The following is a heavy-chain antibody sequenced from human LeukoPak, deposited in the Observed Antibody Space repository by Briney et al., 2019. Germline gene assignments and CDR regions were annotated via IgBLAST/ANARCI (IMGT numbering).Heavy chain of an antibody. V-gene: IGHV1-69*04. CDR3: AKSPYYYDSSGPYYYYYYGMDV. Sequence: GSSVKVSCKASGGTFSSYAISWVRQAPGQGLESMGRIIPIFGIANYAQKFQGRVTITADKSTSTAYMELSSLRSEDTAVYYCAKSPYYYDSSGPYYYYYYGMDVWGQGTTVTVSS. D-gene: IGHD3-22*01. CDR2: IIPIFGIA. J-gene: IGHJ6*02. CDR1: GGTFSSYA.